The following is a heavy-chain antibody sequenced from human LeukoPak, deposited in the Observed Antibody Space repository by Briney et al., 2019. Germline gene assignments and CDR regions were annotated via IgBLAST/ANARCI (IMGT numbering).Heavy chain of an antibody. CDR1: GGSISSSPYY. Sequence: SETLSLTCTVSGGSISSSPYYWGWLRRPPGKGLEWIGNIYYSGSTYYNPSLKTRVTISVDTSKNQFSLKLTSVTAADTAVYYCARHASVDGNWPRPLDYWGQGSLVTVSS. D-gene: IGHD6-19*01. CDR3: ARHASVDGNWPRPLDY. V-gene: IGHV4-39*01. CDR2: IYYSGST. J-gene: IGHJ4*02.